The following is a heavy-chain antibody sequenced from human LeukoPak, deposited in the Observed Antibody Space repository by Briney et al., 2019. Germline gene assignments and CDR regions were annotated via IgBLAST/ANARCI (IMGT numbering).Heavy chain of an antibody. J-gene: IGHJ4*02. CDR1: GFTFSSYW. CDR3: AKHCSSTSCYNYFDY. D-gene: IGHD2-2*02. V-gene: IGHV3-7*03. Sequence: GGSLRLSCAASGFTFSSYWMSWVRQAPGKGLEWVANIKQDGSGKYYVDSVKGRFTISRDNAKNSLYLQMNSLRAEDTAVYYCAKHCSSTSCYNYFDYWGQGTLVTVSS. CDR2: IKQDGSGK.